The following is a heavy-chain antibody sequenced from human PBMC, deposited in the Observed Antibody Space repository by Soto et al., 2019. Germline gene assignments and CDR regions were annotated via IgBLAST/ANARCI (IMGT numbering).Heavy chain of an antibody. J-gene: IGHJ6*02. D-gene: IGHD2-15*01. CDR1: GYSFTSYW. CDR2: IYPGDSDT. CDR3: ARHTDYCSGGSCYYGMDV. V-gene: IGHV5-51*01. Sequence: ESVKIFYKGCGYSFTSYWIGWVRQIPGKGLEWMGIIYPGDSDTRYSPCFQGQVTISADKSISTAYLQWSSLKASDTAMYYCARHTDYCSGGSCYYGMDVWGQGTTVTVSS.